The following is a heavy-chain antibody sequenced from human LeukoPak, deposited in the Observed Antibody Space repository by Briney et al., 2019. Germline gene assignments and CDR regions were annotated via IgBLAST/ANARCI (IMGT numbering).Heavy chain of an antibody. CDR1: GGSISSSSYY. J-gene: IGHJ4*02. V-gene: IGHV4-39*01. CDR3: ARRYPRSKSGTFRYFDY. Sequence: SETLSLTCTVSGGSISSSSYYWGWIRQPPGKGLEWIGSIYYSGSTYYYPSLKSRVTISVDTSKNQFSLKLSSVTAADTAVYYCARRYPRSKSGTFRYFDYWGQGTLVTVSS. CDR2: IYYSGST. D-gene: IGHD3-3*01.